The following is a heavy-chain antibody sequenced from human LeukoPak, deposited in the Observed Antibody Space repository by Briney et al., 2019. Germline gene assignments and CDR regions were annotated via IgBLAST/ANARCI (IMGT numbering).Heavy chain of an antibody. Sequence: GGSLRLSCAASGFTFSSYGMSWVRQAPGKGLEWVSAISGSGGSTYYADSVKGRFTISRDDSKNTLYLQMNSLRAEDTAVYYCAKPRDITMIVAFDYWGQGTLVTVSS. J-gene: IGHJ4*02. CDR1: GFTFSSYG. CDR2: ISGSGGST. D-gene: IGHD3-22*01. CDR3: AKPRDITMIVAFDY. V-gene: IGHV3-23*01.